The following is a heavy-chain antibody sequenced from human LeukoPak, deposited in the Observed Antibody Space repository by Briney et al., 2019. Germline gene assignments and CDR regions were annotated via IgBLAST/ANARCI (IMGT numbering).Heavy chain of an antibody. D-gene: IGHD1-26*01. CDR3: ARGSGSYRGVLDY. CDR1: GYTFTGYY. CDR2: INPNSGGT. Sequence: ASVKVSCKASGYTFTGYYMHWVRQAPGQGLEWMGRINPNSGGTNYAQKFQGRVTMTRDTSTSTVYMELSSLRSEDTAVYYCARGSGSYRGVLDYWGQGTLVTVSS. J-gene: IGHJ4*02. V-gene: IGHV1-2*06.